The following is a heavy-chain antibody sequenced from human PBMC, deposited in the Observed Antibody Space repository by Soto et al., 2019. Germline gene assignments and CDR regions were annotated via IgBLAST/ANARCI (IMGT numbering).Heavy chain of an antibody. D-gene: IGHD6-6*01. Sequence: SETLSLTCTVSGGSISSGDYYRSWIRQPPGKCLEWIGYIYYSGSTYYNPSLKSRVTISVDTSKNQFSLKLSSVTAADTAVYYRASWYRPFGDSSSSWFAPWGQGTLVTVSS. CDR1: GGSISSGDYY. V-gene: IGHV4-30-4*01. CDR3: ASWYRPFGDSSSSWFAP. CDR2: IYYSGST. J-gene: IGHJ5*02.